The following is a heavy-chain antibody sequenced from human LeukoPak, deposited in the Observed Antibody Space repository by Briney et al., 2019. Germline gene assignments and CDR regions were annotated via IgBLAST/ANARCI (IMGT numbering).Heavy chain of an antibody. CDR1: GYTFTGYY. CDR3: ARDLWFLAQLDP. D-gene: IGHD3-9*01. Sequence: ASVKVSCKASGYTFTGYYMHWVRQAPGQGLEWMGWINPNSGGTNYAQKFQGRVTMTRDTSISTAYMELSRLRSDDTAVYYCARDLWFLAQLDPWGQGTLVTVPS. CDR2: INPNSGGT. J-gene: IGHJ5*02. V-gene: IGHV1-2*02.